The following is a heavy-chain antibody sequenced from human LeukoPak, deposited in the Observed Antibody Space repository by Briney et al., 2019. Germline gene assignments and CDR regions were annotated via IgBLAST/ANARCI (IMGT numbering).Heavy chain of an antibody. Sequence: SETLSLTCTVSGGSISSYYWSWIRQPPGKGLEWIGYIYYSGSTNYNPSLKSRVTISVDTSKSQFSLKLSSVTAADTAVYYCARAIWFGELGEIDYWGQGTLVTVSS. CDR3: ARAIWFGELGEIDY. CDR2: IYYSGST. V-gene: IGHV4-59*01. J-gene: IGHJ4*02. D-gene: IGHD3-10*01. CDR1: GGSISSYY.